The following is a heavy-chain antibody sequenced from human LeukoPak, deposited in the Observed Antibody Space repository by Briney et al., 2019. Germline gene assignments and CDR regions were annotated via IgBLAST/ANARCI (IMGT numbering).Heavy chain of an antibody. D-gene: IGHD3-22*01. V-gene: IGHV3-20*04. CDR1: GFNFDDYG. CDR3: ARGPLQTIPTSKIVVYYYPSDY. Sequence: GGSLRLSCAASGFNFDDYGMSWVRQAPGKGLEWVSGINWNGGGTGYADSVKGRFTISRENAKNPLYLQMNSLKAEDTALYYCARGPLQTIPTSKIVVYYYPSDYWGQGTLVTVSS. J-gene: IGHJ4*02. CDR2: INWNGGGT.